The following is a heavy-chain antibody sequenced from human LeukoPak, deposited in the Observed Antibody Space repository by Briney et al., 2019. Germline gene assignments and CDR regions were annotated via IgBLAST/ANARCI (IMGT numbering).Heavy chain of an antibody. D-gene: IGHD3-22*01. Sequence: SETLSLTCTVSGGSISSYYWSWIRQPPGKGLEWIGYIYYSGSTNYNPSLKSRVTISVDTSKNQFSLKLSSVTAADTAAYYCARGRFDYYDSSGYYRPREYYPYYYYMDVWGKGTTVTISS. CDR3: ARGRFDYYDSSGYYRPREYYPYYYYMDV. V-gene: IGHV4-59*01. CDR2: IYYSGST. J-gene: IGHJ6*03. CDR1: GGSISSYY.